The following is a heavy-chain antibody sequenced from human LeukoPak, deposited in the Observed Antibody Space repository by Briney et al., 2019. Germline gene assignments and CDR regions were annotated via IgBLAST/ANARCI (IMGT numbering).Heavy chain of an antibody. CDR1: GFTISIYG. CDR3: ARGKRDYCTNGVCLFDY. D-gene: IGHD2-8*01. CDR2: IWYDGSNK. Sequence: EPGGSLRLSCAASGFTISIYGMHWVRQAPGKGLDWVAVIWYDGSNKYYADSVKGRFTISRDNSKNTLYLQMNSLRAEDTAVYYCARGKRDYCTNGVCLFDYWGQGTLVTVSS. V-gene: IGHV3-33*01. J-gene: IGHJ4*02.